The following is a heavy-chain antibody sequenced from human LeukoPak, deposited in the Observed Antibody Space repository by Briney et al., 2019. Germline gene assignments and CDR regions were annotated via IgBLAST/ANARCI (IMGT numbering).Heavy chain of an antibody. CDR2: INHSGST. J-gene: IGHJ4*02. V-gene: IGHV4-34*01. CDR1: GGSFSGYY. Sequence: SETLSLTCAVYGGSFSGYYWSWIRQPPGKGLEWIGEINHSGSTNYNPSLKSRITISVDTSKNQFSLKLSSVTAADTAVYYCASPGIAAAGKPYDYWGQGTLVTVSS. D-gene: IGHD6-13*01. CDR3: ASPGIAAAGKPYDY.